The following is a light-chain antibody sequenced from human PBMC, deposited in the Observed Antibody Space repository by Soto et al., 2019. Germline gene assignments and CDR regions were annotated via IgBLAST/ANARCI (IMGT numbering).Light chain of an antibody. CDR2: DAS. CDR1: QSVSSY. J-gene: IGKJ5*01. V-gene: IGKV3-11*01. CDR3: QQYNNWPPIT. Sequence: EIVLTQSPATLSFSTGERATLSCRASQSVSSYLAWYQQKPGQAPRLLIYDASNRATGIPARFSGSGSGTDFTLTISSLEPEDFAVYYCQQYNNWPPITFGQGTRLEI.